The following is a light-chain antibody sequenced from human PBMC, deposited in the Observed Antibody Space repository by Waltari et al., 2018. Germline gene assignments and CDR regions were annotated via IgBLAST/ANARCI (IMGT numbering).Light chain of an antibody. CDR3: QSFDTSLGAI. CDR2: GDS. J-gene: IGLJ2*01. Sequence: QSVLAPPPSVSGAPGQRVTISCTGSSSNIGAGHHVHWYQEFPGTAPNLLIYGDSNRPSGVPDRFSGSKSGTSASLAITGLQAEDEANYYCQSFDTSLGAIFGGGTKVTVL. CDR1: SSNIGAGHH. V-gene: IGLV1-40*01.